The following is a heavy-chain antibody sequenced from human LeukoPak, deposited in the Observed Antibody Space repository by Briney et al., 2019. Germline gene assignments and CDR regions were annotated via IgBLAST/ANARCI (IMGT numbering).Heavy chain of an antibody. CDR1: GFTFSSYA. J-gene: IGHJ4*02. CDR2: ISTNGGST. Sequence: GGSLRLSCAASGFTFSSYAMSWVRQAPGEGVEWVSAISTNGGSTYFADSVKGRFTITRDNPKNRLYLEMKSLRHEETAVYYCVKXSAGSRPYYFDYWGQGTLLTVSS. CDR3: VKXSAGSRPYYFDY. D-gene: IGHD6-13*01. V-gene: IGHV3-23*01.